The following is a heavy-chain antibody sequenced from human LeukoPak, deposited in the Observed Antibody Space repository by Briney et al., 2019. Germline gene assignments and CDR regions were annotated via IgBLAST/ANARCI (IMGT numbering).Heavy chain of an antibody. CDR3: AKGDSSSSPFDY. CDR2: ISYDGSNK. J-gene: IGHJ4*02. D-gene: IGHD6-6*01. V-gene: IGHV3-30*18. CDR1: GFTFSSYG. Sequence: GGSLRLSCAASGFTFSSYGMHWVRQAPGKGPEWVAVISYDGSNKYYADSVKGRFTISRDNSKNTLYLQMNSLRAEDTAVYYCAKGDSSSSPFDYWGQGTLVTVSS.